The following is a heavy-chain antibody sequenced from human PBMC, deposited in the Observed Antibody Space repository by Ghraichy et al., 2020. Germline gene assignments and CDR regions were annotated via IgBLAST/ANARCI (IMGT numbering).Heavy chain of an antibody. V-gene: IGHV3-21*01. D-gene: IGHD6-13*01. Sequence: ESLNISCAASGFTFSSYSMNWVRQAPGKGLEWVSSISSSSSYIYYADSVKGRFTISRDNAKNSLYLQMNSLRAEDTAVYYCAREQQLQRPSKINYYYYYGMDVWAKGPRSPYP. CDR3: AREQQLQRPSKINYYYYYGMDV. CDR1: GFTFSSYS. J-gene: IGHJ6*02. CDR2: ISSSSSYI.